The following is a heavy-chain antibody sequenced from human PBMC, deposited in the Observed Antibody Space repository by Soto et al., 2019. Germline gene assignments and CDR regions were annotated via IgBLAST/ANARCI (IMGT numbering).Heavy chain of an antibody. D-gene: IGHD4-17*01. Sequence: QVHLQQLGAGLLKPSETLSLTCAVYGGSLSGYYWCWIRQPPGKGLEWIGEINPSGSTNYTPSLKRRVTMSGDTPKNQFSLKLISVTAADTAVYYCARGRDGGAANWGQGTLVTVSS. CDR2: INPSGST. J-gene: IGHJ4*02. CDR3: ARGRDGGAAN. V-gene: IGHV4-34*01. CDR1: GGSLSGYY.